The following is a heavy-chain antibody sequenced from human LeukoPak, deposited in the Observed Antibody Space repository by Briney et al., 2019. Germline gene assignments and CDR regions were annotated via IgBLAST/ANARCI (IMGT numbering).Heavy chain of an antibody. D-gene: IGHD5-12*01. CDR1: GFTFSTYG. J-gene: IGHJ4*02. CDR3: AKYNVPYSGYDWVDY. V-gene: IGHV3-23*01. CDR2: IDPSGDDT. Sequence: GGSLRLSCAASGFTFSTYGMSWVRQAAGKGLEWVSGIDPSGDDTYYADSVKGRFTISRDNSKNTLYLQMSSLRAEDTAVYYCAKYNVPYSGYDWVDYWSQGTLVTVSP.